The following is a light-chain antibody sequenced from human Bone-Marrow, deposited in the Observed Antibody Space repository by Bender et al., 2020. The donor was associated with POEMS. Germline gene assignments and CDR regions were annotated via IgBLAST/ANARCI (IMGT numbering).Light chain of an antibody. CDR1: SSDVGTYNL. V-gene: IGLV2-23*02. CDR2: EVS. CDR3: CSYAGSRTSV. Sequence: QSALTQPASVSGSPGQSITISCTGTSSDVGTYNLVSWYQQHPGKVPKLLIYEVSKRPSGISHRFSGSKSGNTASLTISWLQAEDEADYYCCSYAGSRTSVFGTGTKVTVL. J-gene: IGLJ1*01.